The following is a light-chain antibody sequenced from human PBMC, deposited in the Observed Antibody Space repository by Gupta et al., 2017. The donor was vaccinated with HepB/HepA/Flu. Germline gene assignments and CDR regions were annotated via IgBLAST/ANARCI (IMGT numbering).Light chain of an antibody. CDR2: RNSDGSH. Sequence: QLVLTQSPSASASLGASVKLTCTLSSGHSSYAIAWHQQKTETGPRYLMKRNSDGSHTTGDGIPYRVSNAGSADARIILISSLQSEDEADYYCTNWHTGRWVFGGGTKVTVL. CDR1: SGHSSYA. V-gene: IGLV4-69*01. J-gene: IGLJ3*02. CDR3: TNWHTGRWV.